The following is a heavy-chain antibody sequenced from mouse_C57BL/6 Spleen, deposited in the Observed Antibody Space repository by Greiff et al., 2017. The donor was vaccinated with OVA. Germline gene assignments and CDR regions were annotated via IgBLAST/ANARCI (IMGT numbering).Heavy chain of an antibody. D-gene: IGHD1-1*01. CDR2: IDPSDSYT. CDR1: GYTFTSYW. Sequence: QVQLQQSGAELVKPGASVKLSCKASGYTFTSYWMQWVKQRPGQGLEWIGEIDPSDSYTNYKQKFKGKATLTVDTSSSTAYMQLSSLTSEDSAVYYCARGAGSSYGYFEVWGTGTTVTVSS. V-gene: IGHV1-50*01. J-gene: IGHJ1*03. CDR3: ARGAGSSYGYFEV.